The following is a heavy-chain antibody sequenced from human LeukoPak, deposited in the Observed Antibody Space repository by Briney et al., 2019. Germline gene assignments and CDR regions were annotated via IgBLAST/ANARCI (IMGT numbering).Heavy chain of an antibody. Sequence: ASVKVSCKASGYTFTGYYMHWVRQAPGQGLEWMGWINPNRGGTNYAQKFQGRVTMTRDTSISTAYMELSRLRSDDTAVYYCARAAYYYDSSGPWYFDYWGQGTLVTVSS. CDR2: INPNRGGT. CDR1: GYTFTGYY. J-gene: IGHJ4*02. V-gene: IGHV1-2*02. D-gene: IGHD3-22*01. CDR3: ARAAYYYDSSGPWYFDY.